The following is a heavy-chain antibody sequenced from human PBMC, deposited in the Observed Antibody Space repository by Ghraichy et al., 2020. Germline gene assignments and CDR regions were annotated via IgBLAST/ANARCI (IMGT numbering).Heavy chain of an antibody. CDR1: GGSFSSYY. J-gene: IGHJ4*02. CDR2: VFHTGST. Sequence: SETLPPTCSVSGGSFSSYYWTLVRQTPWKGLEWIGYVFHTGSTHFNPSLKSRLTMSVDTSRNQFSLKLSSVTAADTAVYYCAGSSGWYRLDHWGQGTLVTVSS. V-gene: IGHV4-59*04. D-gene: IGHD6-19*01. CDR3: AGSSGWYRLDH.